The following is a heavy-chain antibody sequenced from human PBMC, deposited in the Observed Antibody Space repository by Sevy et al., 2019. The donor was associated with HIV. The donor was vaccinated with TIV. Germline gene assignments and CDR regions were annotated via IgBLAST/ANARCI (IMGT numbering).Heavy chain of an antibody. Sequence: GGFLRLSCVASGFNFNIYSMSWVRQAPGKGLEWVSTLSFGCGRINHADSVQGRFTMSRDDSKKTVYLEMNSLRAEDTAVYYCAREGCTRPHDHWGQGTLVTVSS. CDR1: GFNFNIYS. CDR2: LSFGCGRI. CDR3: AREGCTRPHDH. J-gene: IGHJ4*02. V-gene: IGHV3-23*01. D-gene: IGHD2-8*01.